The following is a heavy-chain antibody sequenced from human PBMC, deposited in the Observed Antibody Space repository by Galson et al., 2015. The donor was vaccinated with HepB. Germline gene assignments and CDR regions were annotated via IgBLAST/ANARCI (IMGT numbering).Heavy chain of an antibody. D-gene: IGHD6-19*01. V-gene: IGHV4-59*01. CDR3: ARSVRYSSGWYFD. J-gene: IGHJ4*02. Sequence: ETLSLTCAVSGGSITSFYWNWIRQSPGKGLQWIGCISSSGSTSNPSLKSRVTISVDTSKNQFSLKLSSVTAADTAVYYCARSVRYSSGWYFDWGQGTLVTVSS. CDR2: ISSSGST. CDR1: GGSITSFY.